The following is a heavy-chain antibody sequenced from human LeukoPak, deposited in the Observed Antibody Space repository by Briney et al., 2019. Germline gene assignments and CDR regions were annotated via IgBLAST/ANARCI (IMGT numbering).Heavy chain of an antibody. J-gene: IGHJ4*02. V-gene: IGHV1-69*13. D-gene: IGHD6-13*01. CDR2: IIPIFGTA. CDR3: ARASAGASRFIGGVFDY. Sequence: SVKVSCKASGYTFTSYGISWVRQAPGQGLEWMGGIIPIFGTANYAQKFQGRVTITADESTSTAYMELSSLRSEDTAVYYCARASAGASRFIGGVFDYWGQGTLVTVSS. CDR1: GYTFTSYG.